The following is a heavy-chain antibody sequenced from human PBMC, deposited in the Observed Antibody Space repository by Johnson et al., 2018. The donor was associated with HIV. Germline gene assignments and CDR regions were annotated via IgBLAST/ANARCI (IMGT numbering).Heavy chain of an antibody. CDR2: IGTAGDT. D-gene: IGHD5-12*01. CDR1: GFTFSSYD. V-gene: IGHV3-13*01. J-gene: IGHJ3*01. CDR3: ARGSYDGDAFDL. Sequence: VQLVESGGGLVQPGGSLRLSCAASGFTFSSYDMHWVRQDTGKGLEWVSAIGTAGDTYYPGPVKGRFTISSENAKNSFYLQLNSLRAGDSALYYCARGSYDGDAFDLLGQGTMVTVSS.